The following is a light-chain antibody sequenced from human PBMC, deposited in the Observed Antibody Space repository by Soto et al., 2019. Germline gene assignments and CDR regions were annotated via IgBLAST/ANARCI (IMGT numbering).Light chain of an antibody. CDR1: QNIRSY. CDR3: QQGYTTRWT. Sequence: DIQMTQSPTSLSASVGDRVTISCRASQNIRSYLNWYQQIPGKAPNLLIYDTSILQTGVPSRFSGSGSGTDFTLTINGLQPEDFATYYCQQGYTTRWTFGQGTKVDIK. J-gene: IGKJ1*01. CDR2: DTS. V-gene: IGKV1-39*01.